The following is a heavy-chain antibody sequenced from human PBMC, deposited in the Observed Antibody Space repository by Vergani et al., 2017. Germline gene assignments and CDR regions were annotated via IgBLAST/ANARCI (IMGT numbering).Heavy chain of an antibody. J-gene: IGHJ4*02. D-gene: IGHD3-10*01. Sequence: EVQLVESGGGLVPPGRSLRLSCAASGFSFGDYAMTWVRQAPGKGLEWVSAISGSGGSTYYADSVKGRFTISRDNSKNTLYLQMNSLRAEDTAVYYCAKVSYYGSGSYFDYWGQGTLVTVSS. CDR2: ISGSGGST. V-gene: IGHV3-23*04. CDR1: GFSFGDYA. CDR3: AKVSYYGSGSYFDY.